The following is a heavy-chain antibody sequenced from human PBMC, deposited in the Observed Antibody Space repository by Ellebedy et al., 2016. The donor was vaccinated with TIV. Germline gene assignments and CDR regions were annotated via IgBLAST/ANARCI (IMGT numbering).Heavy chain of an antibody. CDR1: GYTFTGYY. D-gene: IGHD2-2*01. J-gene: IGHJ4*02. CDR2: INPNSGGT. Sequence: AASVKVSCKASGYTFTGYYMHWVRQAPGQGLGWMGWINPNSGGTNYAQKFQGWVTMTRDTSISTAYMELSRLRSDDTAVYYCARDLEGYCSSTSCYGFGRLDYWGQGTLVTVSS. V-gene: IGHV1-2*04. CDR3: ARDLEGYCSSTSCYGFGRLDY.